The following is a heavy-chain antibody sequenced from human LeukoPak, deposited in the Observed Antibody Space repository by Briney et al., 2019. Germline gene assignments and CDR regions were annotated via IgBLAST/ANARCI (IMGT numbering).Heavy chain of an antibody. Sequence: GGSLRLSCAASGFTFRSYGMNWVRQAPGKGLEWVSYITSSGSTIYYADSVKGRFTISRDNAKTSLYLQMNSLRAEDTAVYYCASEFIVGATFDYWGQGTLVTVSS. CDR3: ASEFIVGATFDY. CDR1: GFTFRSYG. J-gene: IGHJ4*02. CDR2: ITSSGSTI. D-gene: IGHD1-26*01. V-gene: IGHV3-48*03.